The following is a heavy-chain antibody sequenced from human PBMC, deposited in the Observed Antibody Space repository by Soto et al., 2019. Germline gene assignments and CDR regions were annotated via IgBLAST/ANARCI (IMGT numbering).Heavy chain of an antibody. V-gene: IGHV3-15*01. CDR2: IKSKTDGGTT. CDR3: TTVPLRYFDWLFQGDAFDI. Sequence: LRLSCAASGFTFSNAWMCWVRQAPGKGLEWVGRIKSKTDGGTTDYAAPVKGRFTISRDDSKNTLYLQMNSLKTEDTAVYYCTTVPLRYFDWLFQGDAFDIWGQGTMVTVSS. J-gene: IGHJ3*02. CDR1: GFTFSNAW. D-gene: IGHD3-9*01.